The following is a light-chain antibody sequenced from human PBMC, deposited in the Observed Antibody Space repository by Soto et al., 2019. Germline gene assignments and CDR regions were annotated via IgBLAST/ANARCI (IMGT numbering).Light chain of an antibody. Sequence: DIQMAQSPSTLSASVGDRVTITCRASQSISSWLTWYQQKPGKAPKVLIYKASSLQSGVPSRFSCSGSGTDFTLSISILQPDDFATYYCLQYHSYPYTFGQGTKLEIK. V-gene: IGKV1-5*03. CDR2: KAS. CDR1: QSISSW. CDR3: LQYHSYPYT. J-gene: IGKJ2*01.